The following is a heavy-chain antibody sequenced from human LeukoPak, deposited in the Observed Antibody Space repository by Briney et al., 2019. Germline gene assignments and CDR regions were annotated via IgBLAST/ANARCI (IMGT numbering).Heavy chain of an antibody. J-gene: IGHJ4*02. CDR3: ARVRYAYGAKDIDY. V-gene: IGHV1-2*02. D-gene: IGHD4-23*01. CDR1: GYTFTGYY. CDR2: INPKRGGT. Sequence: ASVKVSCKASGYTFTGYYMHWVRQAPGQGLEWMGWINPKRGGTKYVQKFQGRVTMTSDTSMSTVYMEMSRLRSDDTAVYYCARVRYAYGAKDIDYWGQGTLVTVSS.